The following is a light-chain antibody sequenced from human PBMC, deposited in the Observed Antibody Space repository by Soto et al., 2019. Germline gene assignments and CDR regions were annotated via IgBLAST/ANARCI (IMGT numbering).Light chain of an antibody. V-gene: IGKV1-39*01. CDR3: QQSYIGPRT. J-gene: IGKJ3*01. CDR2: SAS. CDR1: QSIRSY. Sequence: DIPMTPSPYSLSASVGDRVTITCRASQSIRSYLNWYQQKPGKAPELLIYSASSLQSVVPSRVSGSGSGTDFTLPISSLQPEDFATYYCQQSYIGPRTFGPGTKVDL.